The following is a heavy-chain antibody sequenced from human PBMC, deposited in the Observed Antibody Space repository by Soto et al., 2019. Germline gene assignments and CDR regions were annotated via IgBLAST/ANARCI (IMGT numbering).Heavy chain of an antibody. Sequence: SETLSLTCTVSGGSISSYYWSWIRQPAGKGLEWIGRIYTSGSTNYNPSLKSRVTMSVDTSKNQFSLKLSSVTAADTAVYYCARVRIAARTGAYGMDVWGQGTTVTVSS. CDR2: IYTSGST. J-gene: IGHJ6*02. V-gene: IGHV4-4*07. D-gene: IGHD6-6*01. CDR3: ARVRIAARTGAYGMDV. CDR1: GGSISSYY.